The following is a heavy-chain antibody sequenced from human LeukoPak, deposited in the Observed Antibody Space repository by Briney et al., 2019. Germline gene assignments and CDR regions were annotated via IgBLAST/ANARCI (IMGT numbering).Heavy chain of an antibody. CDR2: MNPNSGNT. Sequence: RASVKVSCKASGYTFTSYDINWVRQATGQGLEWMGWMNPNSGNTGYAQKFQGRVTMTRNTSISTAYMELRSLRSDDTAVYYCARLSHDSGGTTGYYYYYGMDVWGQGTTVTVSS. CDR3: ARLSHDSGGTTGYYYYYGMDV. J-gene: IGHJ6*02. D-gene: IGHD3-22*01. CDR1: GYTFTSYD. V-gene: IGHV1-8*01.